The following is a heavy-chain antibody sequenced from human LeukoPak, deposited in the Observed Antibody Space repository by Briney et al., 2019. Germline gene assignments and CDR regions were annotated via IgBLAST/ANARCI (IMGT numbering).Heavy chain of an antibody. CDR3: ASLPTGVPAADAFDI. CDR1: GFTFSSYE. V-gene: IGHV3-48*03. D-gene: IGHD2-2*01. J-gene: IGHJ3*02. CDR2: ISSSGSTI. Sequence: PGGSLRLSCAASGFTFSSYEMNWVRQAPGKGLEWVSYISSSGSTIYYADSVKGRFTTSRDNAKNSLYLQMNSLRAEDTAVYYCASLPTGVPAADAFDIWGQGTMVTVSS.